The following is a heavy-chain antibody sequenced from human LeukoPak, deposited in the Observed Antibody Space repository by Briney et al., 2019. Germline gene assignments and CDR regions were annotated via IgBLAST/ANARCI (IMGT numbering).Heavy chain of an antibody. D-gene: IGHD1-14*01. V-gene: IGHV3-20*04. CDR3: ASINTLFRSAFDI. Sequence: PGGSLRLSCAASGFTFDDYGMSWVRQAPGKGLEWVSGINWNGGSTGYADSVKGRFTISRDNAKNSLYLQMNILRAEDTALYYCASINTLFRSAFDIWGQGTMVTVSS. J-gene: IGHJ3*02. CDR2: INWNGGST. CDR1: GFTFDDYG.